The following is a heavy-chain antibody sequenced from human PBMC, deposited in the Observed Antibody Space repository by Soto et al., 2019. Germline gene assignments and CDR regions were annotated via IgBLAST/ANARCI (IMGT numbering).Heavy chain of an antibody. Sequence: SQTLSLTCAISGDSVSSNSAAWNWIRQSPSRGLEWLGRTYYRSKWYNDYAVSVKSRITINPDTSKNQFSLQLNSVTPEDTAVYYCASYYCSGSYGYYYCGMDVSGQGTTVTVSS. CDR1: GDSVSSNSAA. V-gene: IGHV6-1*01. J-gene: IGHJ6*02. D-gene: IGHD3-10*01. CDR2: TYYRSKWYN. CDR3: ASYYCSGSYGYYYCGMDV.